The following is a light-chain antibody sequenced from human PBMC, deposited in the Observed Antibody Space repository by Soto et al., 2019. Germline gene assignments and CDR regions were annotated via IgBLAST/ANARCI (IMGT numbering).Light chain of an antibody. CDR3: SSYTSSSTLGV. V-gene: IGLV2-14*01. Sequence: QSALTQPASGSGSPGQSITISCTGTSRDVGGYNYVSWYQQHPGKAPKLMIYDVSNRPSGVSNRFSGSKSGNTASLTISGPQAEDEADYYCSSYTSSSTLGVFGTGTKLTVL. CDR1: SRDVGGYNY. J-gene: IGLJ1*01. CDR2: DVS.